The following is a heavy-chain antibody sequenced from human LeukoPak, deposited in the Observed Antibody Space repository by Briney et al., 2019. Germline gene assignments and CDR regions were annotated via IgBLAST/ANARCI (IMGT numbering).Heavy chain of an antibody. J-gene: IGHJ5*02. V-gene: IGHV4-34*01. CDR3: ARGLITIFGVTKPGFDP. Sequence: SETLSLTCAVYGGSFGGYYWSWIRQPPGKGLEWIGEINHSGSTNYNPSLKSRVTISVDTSKNQYSLKLSSVTAADTAVYYCARGLITIFGVTKPGFDPWGQGTLVTVSS. D-gene: IGHD3-3*01. CDR1: GGSFGGYY. CDR2: INHSGST.